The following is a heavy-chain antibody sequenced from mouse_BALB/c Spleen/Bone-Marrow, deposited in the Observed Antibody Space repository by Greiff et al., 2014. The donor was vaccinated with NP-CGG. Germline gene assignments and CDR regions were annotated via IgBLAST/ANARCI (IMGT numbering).Heavy chain of an antibody. Sequence: QVQLQQSGADLVRPGTSVKVSCKASGYAFTYYLIQWIKQRPGQGLEWIGVINPGSGVTNYNEKFKGKATLTVDKSSSTAYMQRSSLAYYDSAVYFCARRDDRYDVSPFDYWGQGTTLTVSS. CDR1: GYAFTYYL. D-gene: IGHD2-14*01. J-gene: IGHJ2*01. V-gene: IGHV1-54*01. CDR3: ARRDDRYDVSPFDY. CDR2: INPGSGVT.